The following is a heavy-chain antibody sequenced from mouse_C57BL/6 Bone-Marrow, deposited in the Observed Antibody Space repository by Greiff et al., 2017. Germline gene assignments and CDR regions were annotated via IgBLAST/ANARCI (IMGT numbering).Heavy chain of an antibody. CDR3: ARGGGVMVTTSFAY. V-gene: IGHV1-81*01. Sequence: VKLVESGAELARPGASVKLSCKASGYTFTSYGISWVKQRTGQGLEWIGEIYPRSGNTYYNEKFKGKATLTADKSSSTAYMELRSLTSEDSAVYFCARGGGVMVTTSFAYWGQGTLVTVSA. CDR1: GYTFTSYG. D-gene: IGHD2-2*01. CDR2: IYPRSGNT. J-gene: IGHJ3*01.